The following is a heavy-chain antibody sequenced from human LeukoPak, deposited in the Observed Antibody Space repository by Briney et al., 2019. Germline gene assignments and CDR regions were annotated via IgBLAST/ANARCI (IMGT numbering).Heavy chain of an antibody. D-gene: IGHD6-25*01. Sequence: SVKVSCKASGFTFTSSAVQWVRQARGQRLEWIGWIVVGSGNTNYAQKFQERVTITRDMSTSTAYMELSSLRSEDTAVYYCAADLGGSYYGMDVWGQGTTVTVSS. CDR1: GFTFTSSA. CDR2: IVVGSGNT. V-gene: IGHV1-58*01. CDR3: AADLGGSYYGMDV. J-gene: IGHJ6*02.